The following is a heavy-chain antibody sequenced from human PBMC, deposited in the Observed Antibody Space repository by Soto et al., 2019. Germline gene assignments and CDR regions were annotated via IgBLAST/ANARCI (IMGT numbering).Heavy chain of an antibody. Sequence: SETLSLTCAVYGGSFSGYYWSWIRQPPGKGLEWIGEINHSGSTNYNPSLKSRVTISVDTSKNQFSLKLSSVTTADTAVYYCARTHNWNYYYYYGMDVWGQGTTVTVSS. D-gene: IGHD1-20*01. J-gene: IGHJ6*02. V-gene: IGHV4-34*01. CDR1: GGSFSGYY. CDR2: INHSGST. CDR3: ARTHNWNYYYYYGMDV.